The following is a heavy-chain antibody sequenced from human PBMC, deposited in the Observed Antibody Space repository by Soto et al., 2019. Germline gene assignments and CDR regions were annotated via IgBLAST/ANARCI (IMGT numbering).Heavy chain of an antibody. CDR2: ISGSGGSK. D-gene: IGHD3-10*01. CDR1: GFTFSSYA. J-gene: IGHJ3*02. Sequence: EVQLLESGGGLVQPGGSLRLSCAASGFTFSSYAMSWVRQAPGKGLEWVSAISGSGGSKYYADSVKGRFTISRDNSKNTLYLQMNSLRAEDTAVYYCAKDTLIWFGDPRGAFDIWGQGTMVTVSS. CDR3: AKDTLIWFGDPRGAFDI. V-gene: IGHV3-23*01.